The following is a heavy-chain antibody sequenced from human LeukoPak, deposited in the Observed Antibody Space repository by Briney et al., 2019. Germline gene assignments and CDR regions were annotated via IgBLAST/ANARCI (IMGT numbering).Heavy chain of an antibody. CDR2: IYYSGST. CDR1: GGSISSYY. V-gene: IGHV4-59*01. CDR3: TRGAGWLIDY. J-gene: IGHJ4*02. Sequence: SETLSLTCTVSGGSISSYYWTWIRQPPGKGLEWLGYIYYSGSTNYNPSLKSRVTISLDMSKNQLSLKLNSLTTADTAVYYCTRGAGWLIDYWGQGILVTVSS. D-gene: IGHD3-16*01.